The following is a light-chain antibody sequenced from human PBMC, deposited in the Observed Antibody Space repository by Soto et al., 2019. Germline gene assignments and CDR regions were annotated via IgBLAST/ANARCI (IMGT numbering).Light chain of an antibody. J-gene: IGLJ1*01. CDR3: NSYTRANTLV. CDR2: EVT. V-gene: IGLV2-14*01. CDR1: ISDVGAYAS. Sequence: QSVLTQPASLSGSPGQSITISCTGTISDVGAYASVSWFQQHPGKAPKLIIYEVTHRPSGVSIRFSASKSGNTASLTISGLQAEDEADYYCNSYTRANTLVYGTGTKVTVL.